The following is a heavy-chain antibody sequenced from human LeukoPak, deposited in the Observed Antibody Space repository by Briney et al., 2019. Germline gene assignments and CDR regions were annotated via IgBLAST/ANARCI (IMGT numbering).Heavy chain of an antibody. CDR2: ISGSGDNT. D-gene: IGHD3-22*01. CDR3: AKGSYYDSSGSFYFDY. Sequence: GGSLRLSCAASGFTFSSYAMSWVRQAPGKGLEWVSGISGSGDNTYYADSVKGRFTVSRDNSKNTLYVQVNSLGTEDTAAYYCAKGSYYDSSGSFYFDYWGQGTLVTVSS. J-gene: IGHJ4*02. CDR1: GFTFSSYA. V-gene: IGHV3-23*01.